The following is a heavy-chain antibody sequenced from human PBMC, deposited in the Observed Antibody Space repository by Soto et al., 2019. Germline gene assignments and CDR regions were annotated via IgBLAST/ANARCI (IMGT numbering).Heavy chain of an antibody. V-gene: IGHV1-2*04. Sequence: AASVKVSCKASGYTFTGYYMHWVRQAPGQGLEWMGWINPNSGGTNYAQKFQGWVTMTRDTSISTAYMELSRLRSDDTAVYYCAADTRPDSTVTTKWWGMDVWGQGTTVTVSS. J-gene: IGHJ6*02. D-gene: IGHD4-17*01. CDR1: GYTFTGYY. CDR3: AADTRPDSTVTTKWWGMDV. CDR2: INPNSGGT.